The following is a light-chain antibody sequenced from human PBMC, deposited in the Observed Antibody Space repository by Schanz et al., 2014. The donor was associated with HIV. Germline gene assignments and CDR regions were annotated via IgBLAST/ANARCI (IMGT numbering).Light chain of an antibody. Sequence: QSVLTQPPSVSAAPGQSVLISCSGSNSNTAFNYLSWYQQPPGRAPRLLIYDNDKLSSGVPDRFSASKSGTSATLVITRLQTGDEADYYCGAWDNSLAAWLFGGGTKLTVL. CDR3: GAWDNSLAAWL. CDR2: DND. V-gene: IGLV1-51*01. J-gene: IGLJ3*02. CDR1: NSNTAFNY.